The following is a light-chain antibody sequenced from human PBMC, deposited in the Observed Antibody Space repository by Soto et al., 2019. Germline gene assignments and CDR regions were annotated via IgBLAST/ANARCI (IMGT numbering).Light chain of an antibody. Sequence: QSLLIQPRSVSGSRGQSFTIAFNGTSSDVGGHNYVSWYQQHPGKAPKLMIYDVNKRPSGVPDRFSGSKSGNTASLTISGLQADDEADYYRCSYAGSYTLVFGTGTKVTVL. V-gene: IGLV2-11*01. CDR3: CSYAGSYTLV. CDR1: SSDVGGHNY. CDR2: DVN. J-gene: IGLJ1*01.